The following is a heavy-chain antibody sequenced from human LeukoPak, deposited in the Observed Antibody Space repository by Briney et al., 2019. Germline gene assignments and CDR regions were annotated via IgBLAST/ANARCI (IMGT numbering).Heavy chain of an antibody. Sequence: PSETLSLTCTVSGGSVSSGSYYWSWIRQPPGKGLEWIGYIYYGGSTNYNPSLKSRVTISVDTSKNQFSLKLSSVTAADTAVYYCARDRGSGWNYFDYWGQGTLVTVSS. D-gene: IGHD6-19*01. CDR1: GGSVSSGSYY. CDR2: IYYGGST. J-gene: IGHJ4*02. CDR3: ARDRGSGWNYFDY. V-gene: IGHV4-61*01.